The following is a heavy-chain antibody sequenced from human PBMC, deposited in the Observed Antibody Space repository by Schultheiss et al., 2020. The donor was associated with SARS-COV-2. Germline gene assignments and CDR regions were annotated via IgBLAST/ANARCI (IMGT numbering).Heavy chain of an antibody. V-gene: IGHV4-39*07. CDR2: INHSGST. CDR3: ARVSTYYDYIWGSYRSLYFDY. J-gene: IGHJ4*02. Sequence: SETLSLTCTVSGGSVSSGSYYWSWIRQPPGKGLEWIGEINHSGSTNYNPSLKSRVTISVDTSKNQFSLKLSSVTAADTAVYYCARVSTYYDYIWGSYRSLYFDYWGQGTLVTVSS. D-gene: IGHD3-16*02. CDR1: GGSVSSGSYY.